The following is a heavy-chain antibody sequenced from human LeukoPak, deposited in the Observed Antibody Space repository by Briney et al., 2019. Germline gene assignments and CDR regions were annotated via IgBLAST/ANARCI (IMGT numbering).Heavy chain of an antibody. J-gene: IGHJ4*02. D-gene: IGHD4-17*01. V-gene: IGHV5-51*01. Sequence: GESLKISCKGSGYNFTIYWIGWVRQMPGKGLEWMGIIYPGDSNTRYSPSFQGQVNISADKSISTAYLQWSSLKASDTAMYYCARHDFGDYVYFWGQGTLVTVSS. CDR2: IYPGDSNT. CDR3: ARHDFGDYVYF. CDR1: GYNFTIYW.